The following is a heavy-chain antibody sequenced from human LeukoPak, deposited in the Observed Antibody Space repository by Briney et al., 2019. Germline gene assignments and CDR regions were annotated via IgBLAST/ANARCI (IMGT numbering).Heavy chain of an antibody. CDR3: ARVASTGPYFYGMDV. Sequence: AGGSLRLSCAASAFSVSSNYMSWVRQAPGKGLEWVSVIYSGGTTYYADSVKGRFTISRDNSKNTVYLQMNSLSAEDTAIYYCARVASTGPYFYGMDVWGQGTTVTVSS. CDR2: IYSGGTT. V-gene: IGHV3-53*01. J-gene: IGHJ6*02. CDR1: AFSVSSNY.